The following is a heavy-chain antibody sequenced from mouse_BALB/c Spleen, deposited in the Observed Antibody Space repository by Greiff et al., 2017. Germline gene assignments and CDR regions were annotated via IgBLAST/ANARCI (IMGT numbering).Heavy chain of an antibody. V-gene: IGHV14-3*02. CDR1: GFNIKDTY. CDR3: ARSWGNGFDY. Sequence: VHVKQSGAELVKPGASVKLSCTASGFNIKDTYMHWVKQRPEQGLEWIGRIDPANGNTKYDPKFQGKATITADTSSNTAYLQLSSLTSEDTAVYYCARSWGNGFDYWGQGTTLTVSS. D-gene: IGHD2-1*01. J-gene: IGHJ2*01. CDR2: IDPANGNT.